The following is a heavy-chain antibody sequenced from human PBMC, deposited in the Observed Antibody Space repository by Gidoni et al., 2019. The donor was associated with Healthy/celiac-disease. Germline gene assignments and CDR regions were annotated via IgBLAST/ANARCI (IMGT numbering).Heavy chain of an antibody. J-gene: IGHJ4*02. D-gene: IGHD6-13*01. V-gene: IGHV5-10-1*03. CDR2: IDPSDSYT. CDR1: GYSFTSYW. Sequence: VQLVQSGAAGKKPGESLRISCKGSGYSFTSYWISWVRQMPGKGLEWMGRIDPSDSYTNYSPSFQGHVTISADKSISTADLQWSSLKASDTAMYYCARLKAAADPMFDYWGQGTLVTVSS. CDR3: ARLKAAADPMFDY.